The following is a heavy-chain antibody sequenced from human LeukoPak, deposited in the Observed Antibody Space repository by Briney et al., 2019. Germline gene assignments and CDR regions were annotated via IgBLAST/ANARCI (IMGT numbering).Heavy chain of an antibody. CDR3: ARKAYGLDV. Sequence: GGSLRLSCAPSGFTFSSFWMSWVRQAPGKGLEWVANIKQDASEKYYVDSVKGRFTISRVNAKNSLYLQMNSLRAEDTAVYYCARKAYGLDVWGKGTTVTVSS. V-gene: IGHV3-7*03. CDR2: IKQDASEK. CDR1: GFTFSSFW. J-gene: IGHJ6*04.